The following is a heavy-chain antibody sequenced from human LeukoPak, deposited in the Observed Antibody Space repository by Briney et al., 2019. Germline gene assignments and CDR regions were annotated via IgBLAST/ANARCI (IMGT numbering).Heavy chain of an antibody. D-gene: IGHD6-19*01. V-gene: IGHV1-18*01. CDR3: AACGWSKPYYFDY. CDR2: ISAYNGNT. CDR1: GYTFTSYR. Sequence: ASVKVSCKASGYTFTSYRISWVRQAPGQGLEWMGWISAYNGNTNYAQKFQDRVTMTTDTSTNTAYMELRSLRSDDTAVYYCAACGWSKPYYFDYWGQGTLVTVSS. J-gene: IGHJ4*02.